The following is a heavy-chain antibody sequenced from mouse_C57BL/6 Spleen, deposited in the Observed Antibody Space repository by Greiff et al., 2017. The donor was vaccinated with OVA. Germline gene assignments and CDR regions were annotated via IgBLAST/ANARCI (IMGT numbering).Heavy chain of an antibody. CDR2: ISDGGSYT. V-gene: IGHV5-4*01. CDR1: GFTFSSYA. CDR3: AREGLTGTRYFDV. Sequence: EVMLVESGGGLVKPGGSLKLSCAASGFTFSSYAMSWVRQTPEKRLEWVATISDGGSYTYYPDNVKGRFTISRDNAKNNLYLQMSHLKSEDTAMYYCAREGLTGTRYFDVWGTGTTVTVSS. J-gene: IGHJ1*03. D-gene: IGHD4-1*01.